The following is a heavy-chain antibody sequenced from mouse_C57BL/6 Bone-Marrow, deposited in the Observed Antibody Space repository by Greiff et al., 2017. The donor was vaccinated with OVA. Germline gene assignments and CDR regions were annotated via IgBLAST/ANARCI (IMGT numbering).Heavy chain of an antibody. V-gene: IGHV1-9*01. D-gene: IGHD2-1*01. Sequence: QVQLQQSGAELMKPGASVTLSCKATGYTFTGYWIEWVKQRPGHGLEWIGEILPGSGSTNYNEKFKGKATFTADTSSNTAYMQLSSLTTEDSAIYYCAREGMDIYYGNYHPYYFDYWGQGTTLTVSS. J-gene: IGHJ2*01. CDR3: AREGMDIYYGNYHPYYFDY. CDR1: GYTFTGYW. CDR2: ILPGSGST.